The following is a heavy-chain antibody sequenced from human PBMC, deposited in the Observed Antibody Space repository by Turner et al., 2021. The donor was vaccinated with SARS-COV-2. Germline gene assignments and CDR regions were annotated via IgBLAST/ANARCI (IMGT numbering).Heavy chain of an antibody. CDR1: GGSISSYY. CDR2: IYYSGST. CDR3: ARHGFSGWYGGGMDV. J-gene: IGHJ6*02. D-gene: IGHD6-19*01. V-gene: IGHV4-59*08. Sequence: QVQVQESGPGLVKSSETLSLTCTVSGGSISSYYWSWIRQPPGKGLEWIGYIYYSGSTNYNPSLKSRVTISVDTSKNQFSLKLSSVTAADTAVYYCARHGFSGWYGGGMDVWGQGTTVTVSS.